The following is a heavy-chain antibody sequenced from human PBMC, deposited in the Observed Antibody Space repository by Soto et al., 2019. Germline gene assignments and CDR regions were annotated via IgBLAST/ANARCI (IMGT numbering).Heavy chain of an antibody. V-gene: IGHV3-23*01. Sequence: EVQLLESGGGLVQPGGSLRLSCAASGFTFTRHSMSWVRQAPGKGLEWVTVITASGATRYYADSVRGRFTISRDNSKNTVYLQMDSLRAEDTALYYCAREPPFCGGDCYVLLDFWGQGTQVTVSS. CDR1: GFTFTRHS. CDR2: ITASGATR. CDR3: AREPPFCGGDCYVLLDF. J-gene: IGHJ4*02. D-gene: IGHD2-21*02.